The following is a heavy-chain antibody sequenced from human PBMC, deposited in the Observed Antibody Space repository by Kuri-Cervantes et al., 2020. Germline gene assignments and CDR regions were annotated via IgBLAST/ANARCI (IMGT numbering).Heavy chain of an antibody. CDR3: ARGELNSRRAFDI. D-gene: IGHD1-7*01. CDR1: GFTFSTYG. V-gene: IGHV3-33*01. CDR2: IWYDGSKK. J-gene: IGHJ3*02. Sequence: GESLKISCAASGFTFSTYGMHWVRQAPGKGLEWVAVIWYDGSKKYYVDSVKGRFTISRDSSKSTLYLQMNSLRAEDTAVCYCARGELNSRRAFDIWGQGTMVTVSS.